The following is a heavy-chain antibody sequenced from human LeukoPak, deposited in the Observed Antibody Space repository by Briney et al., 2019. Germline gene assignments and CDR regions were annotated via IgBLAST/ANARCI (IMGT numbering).Heavy chain of an antibody. Sequence: SETLSLTCTVSGDSISNGVKYWSWIRQHPGRGLEWIGYIYHSGRSYYNPSLKSRITMSVDTSKNQFSLNLSSVTAADTAVYYCARDQVECTGGTCQSRVGFDFWGQGTLVTVSS. J-gene: IGHJ4*02. CDR1: GDSISNGVKY. CDR3: ARDQVECTGGTCQSRVGFDF. D-gene: IGHD2-8*02. V-gene: IGHV4-31*03. CDR2: IYHSGRS.